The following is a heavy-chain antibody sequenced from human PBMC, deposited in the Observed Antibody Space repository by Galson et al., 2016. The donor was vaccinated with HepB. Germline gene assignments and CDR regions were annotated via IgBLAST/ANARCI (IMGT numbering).Heavy chain of an antibody. CDR2: ISSSSGVL. J-gene: IGHJ4*02. V-gene: IGHV3-48*02. CDR1: GFTFSSFS. Sequence: SLRLSCAASGFTFSSFSMNWVRQAPGKGLEWVSSISSSSGVLYYADSVKGRFTISRDNAKNSLYLQMNSLRDGDTAVYYCARDLHSGAYTFDYWGQGTLVTVSS. CDR3: ARDLHSGAYTFDY. D-gene: IGHD1-26*01.